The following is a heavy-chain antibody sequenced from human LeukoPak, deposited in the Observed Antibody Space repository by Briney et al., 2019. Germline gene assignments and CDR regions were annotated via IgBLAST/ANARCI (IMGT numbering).Heavy chain of an antibody. CDR2: INANSGGT. CDR1: GYTFTGYY. J-gene: IGHJ5*02. CDR3: ARDHCSSTSCRNVGHWFDP. V-gene: IGHV1-2*02. Sequence: ASVEVSCKASGYTFTGYYMHWVRQAPGQGLEWMGWINANSGGTNYAQKFQGRVTMTRDTSISTAYMELSRLRSDDTAVYYCARDHCSSTSCRNVGHWFDPWGQGTLVTVSS. D-gene: IGHD2-2*01.